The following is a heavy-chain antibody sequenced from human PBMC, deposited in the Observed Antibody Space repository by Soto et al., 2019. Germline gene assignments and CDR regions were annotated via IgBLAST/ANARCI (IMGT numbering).Heavy chain of an antibody. Sequence: SETLSLTCTVSGGSISSGGYYWSWIRQHPGKGLEWIGYIYYSGSTYYNPSLKSRVTISVDTSKNQFSLKLSSVTAADTAVYYCARELSAAMRRWFDPWGQGTLVTVSS. CDR1: GGSISSGGYY. CDR3: ARELSAAMRRWFDP. D-gene: IGHD2-2*01. V-gene: IGHV4-31*03. CDR2: IYYSGST. J-gene: IGHJ5*02.